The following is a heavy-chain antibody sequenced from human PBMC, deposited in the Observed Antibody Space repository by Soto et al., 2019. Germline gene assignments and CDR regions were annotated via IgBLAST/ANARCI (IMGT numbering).Heavy chain of an antibody. D-gene: IGHD6-19*01. J-gene: IGHJ5*02. Sequence: QVQLQESGPGLVKPSQTLSLTCTVSGGSISSGGYYWSWIRQHPGKGLEWIGYIYYSGNTYYNPSLKSRVTISVDTSKNQFSLKLSSVTAADTAVYYCARGAVAALMSWFDPWGQGTLVTVSS. V-gene: IGHV4-31*03. CDR1: GGSISSGGYY. CDR3: ARGAVAALMSWFDP. CDR2: IYYSGNT.